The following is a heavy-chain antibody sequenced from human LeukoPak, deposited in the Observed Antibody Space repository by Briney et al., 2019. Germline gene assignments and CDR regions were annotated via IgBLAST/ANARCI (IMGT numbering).Heavy chain of an antibody. CDR2: ISSNSSYI. CDR3: ARDGYNEAFDI. Sequence: GGSLRLSCAASGFTFSSYSMNWVRQAPGKGLEWVSSISSNSSYIYYADSVKGRFTISRDNAKNSLYLQMNSLRAEDTAVYYCARDGYNEAFDIWGQGTMVTVSS. D-gene: IGHD5-24*01. V-gene: IGHV3-21*01. CDR1: GFTFSSYS. J-gene: IGHJ3*02.